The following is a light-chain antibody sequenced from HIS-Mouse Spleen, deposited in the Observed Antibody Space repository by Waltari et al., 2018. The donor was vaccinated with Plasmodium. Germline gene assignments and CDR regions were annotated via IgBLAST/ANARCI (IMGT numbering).Light chain of an antibody. J-gene: IGKJ3*01. CDR1: QSVSSN. Sequence: EIVMTQSPATLSGSPGERATLSCRASQSVSSNLAWYQQKPGQAPRLRIYGASTRATGSLARFSGSGSGTEFTLTISSLQSEDFAVYYCQQYNNWSFTFGPGTKVDIK. CDR3: QQYNNWSFT. CDR2: GAS. V-gene: IGKV3-15*01.